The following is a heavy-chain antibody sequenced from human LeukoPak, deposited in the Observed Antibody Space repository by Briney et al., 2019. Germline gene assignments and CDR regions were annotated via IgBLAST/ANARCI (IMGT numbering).Heavy chain of an antibody. CDR2: IYYSGST. V-gene: IGHV4-59*08. CDR1: GGSISSYY. Sequence: SETLSLTCTVSGGSISSYYWSWIRQPPGKGPEWIGYIYYSGSTNYNPSLKSRVTISVDTSKNQFSLKLSSVTAADTAVYYCARGYSGYDRYFDYWGQGTLVTVSS. J-gene: IGHJ4*02. CDR3: ARGYSGYDRYFDY. D-gene: IGHD5-12*01.